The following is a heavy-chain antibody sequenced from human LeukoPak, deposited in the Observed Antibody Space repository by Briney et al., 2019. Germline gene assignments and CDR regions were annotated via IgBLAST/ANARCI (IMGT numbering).Heavy chain of an antibody. CDR3: ARDLTDIVVVPAAIGPPSRDAFDI. Sequence: PGGSLRLSCAASGFTFSSYSMNWVRQAPGKGLEWVSSISSSSSYIYYADSVKGRFTISRDNAKNSLYLQMNSLRAEDTAVYYCARDLTDIVVVPAAIGPPSRDAFDIWGQGTMVTVSS. CDR2: ISSSSSYI. J-gene: IGHJ3*02. CDR1: GFTFSSYS. V-gene: IGHV3-21*01. D-gene: IGHD2-2*02.